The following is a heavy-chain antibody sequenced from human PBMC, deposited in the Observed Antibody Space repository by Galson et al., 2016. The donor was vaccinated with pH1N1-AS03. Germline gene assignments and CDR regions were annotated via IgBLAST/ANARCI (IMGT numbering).Heavy chain of an antibody. CDR1: GFAFRSHS. D-gene: IGHD3-10*01. V-gene: IGHV3-48*04. J-gene: IGHJ3*01. Sequence: SLRLSCAASGFAFRSHSMNWVRQAPGKGLEWVSYISVSSKTIYYADSVKGRFTISRDNAKNSLYLQMNSLRAEDTAVYYCARAPHMVTSYDSESDEPGDVFDFWGQGTMVTVSS. CDR2: ISVSSKTI. CDR3: ARAPHMVTSYDSESDEPGDVFDF.